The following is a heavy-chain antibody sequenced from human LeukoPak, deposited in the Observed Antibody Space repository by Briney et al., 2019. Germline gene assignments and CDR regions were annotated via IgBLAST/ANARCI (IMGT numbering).Heavy chain of an antibody. Sequence: ASVKVSCKASGYTFTDDYIHWVRQAPGQGLEWMGWINVNSGGTNYAQKFQGRVTMTRDTSISTAYMELSRLRSDDTAVYYCAREVVDSSGYYSDYWGQGTLVTVSS. CDR1: GYTFTDDY. V-gene: IGHV1-2*02. D-gene: IGHD3-22*01. J-gene: IGHJ4*02. CDR2: INVNSGGT. CDR3: AREVVDSSGYYSDY.